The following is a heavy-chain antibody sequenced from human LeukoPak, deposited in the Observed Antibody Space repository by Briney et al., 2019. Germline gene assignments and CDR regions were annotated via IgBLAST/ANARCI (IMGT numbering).Heavy chain of an antibody. J-gene: IGHJ4*02. Sequence: PGGSLRLSCAASGFTFSSYGMHWVRQAPGKGLEWVAVIWYDGSNKYYADSVKGRFTISRDNSKNTLYLQMNSLRAEDTAVYYCARALSITMIVVVSYWGQGTLVTVSS. CDR1: GFTFSSYG. V-gene: IGHV3-30*19. CDR2: IWYDGSNK. D-gene: IGHD3-22*01. CDR3: ARALSITMIVVVSY.